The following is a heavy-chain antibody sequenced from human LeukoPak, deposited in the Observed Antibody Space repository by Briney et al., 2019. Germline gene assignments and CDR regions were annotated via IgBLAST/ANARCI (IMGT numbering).Heavy chain of an antibody. V-gene: IGHV3-23*01. CDR3: AKGPYSSGWPAYFDY. CDR2: ISGSGGST. Sequence: GGSLRLSRAASGFTFSSYAMSWVRQAPGKGLEWVSAISGSGGSTYYADSVKGRFTISGDNSKNTLYLQMNSLRAEDTAVYYCAKGPYSSGWPAYFDYWGQGTLVTVSS. CDR1: GFTFSSYA. J-gene: IGHJ4*02. D-gene: IGHD6-19*01.